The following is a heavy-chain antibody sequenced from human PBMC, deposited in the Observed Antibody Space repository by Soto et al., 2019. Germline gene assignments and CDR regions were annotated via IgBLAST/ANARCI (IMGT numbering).Heavy chain of an antibody. J-gene: IGHJ4*02. Sequence: QVQLVQSGAEVKKPGASVKVSCKASGYTFTSYGISWVRQAPGQGLEWMGWIRAYNGNTNSAQKLQGRVTMTTDTSTRTAYMELRSLRSDATAVYYCARVASSGWLSSCFDYWGQGTLVTVSS. D-gene: IGHD6-19*01. CDR1: GYTFTSYG. CDR2: IRAYNGNT. V-gene: IGHV1-18*01. CDR3: ARVASSGWLSSCFDY.